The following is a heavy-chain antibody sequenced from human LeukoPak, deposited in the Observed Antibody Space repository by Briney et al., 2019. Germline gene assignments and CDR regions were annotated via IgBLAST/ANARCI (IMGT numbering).Heavy chain of an antibody. Sequence: SETLSLTCTVSGVSISRYYWSWIRQPPRKGLEWVGYIYYSGSTNHIPSLKSRVTISVDTSKNQFSLKLSSVTAADTAVYYCAREGAPAAPFRYYGMDVWGQGTTVTVSS. CDR3: AREGAPAAPFRYYGMDV. V-gene: IGHV4-59*01. CDR1: GVSISRYY. CDR2: IYYSGST. J-gene: IGHJ6*02. D-gene: IGHD2-2*01.